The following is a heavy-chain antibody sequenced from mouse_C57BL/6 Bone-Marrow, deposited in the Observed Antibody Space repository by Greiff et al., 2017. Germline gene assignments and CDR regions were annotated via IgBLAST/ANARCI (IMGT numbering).Heavy chain of an antibody. V-gene: IGHV14-4*01. CDR1: GFNIKDDY. CDR3: TPFALGY. J-gene: IGHJ2*02. CDR2: IDPENGDT. Sequence: VQLQQSGAELVRPGASVKLSCKASGFNIKDDYMHWVKQRPEQGLEWIGWIDPENGDTEYASKFQGKATITADTSSNTAYLQLSSLTSEDTAVYYCTPFALGYWGQGTSLTVSS.